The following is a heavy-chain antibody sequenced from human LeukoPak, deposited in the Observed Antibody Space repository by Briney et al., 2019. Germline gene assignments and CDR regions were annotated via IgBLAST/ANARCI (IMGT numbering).Heavy chain of an antibody. J-gene: IGHJ4*02. Sequence: EASVKVSCKTSGYTFTDYYIHWMRQAPGQGLEWMGWINSNSGGTSYAQKFQGRVTLTRDTPTRTAFMELNRLTSDDTAVYYRARTSIAARRADFDYWGQGTVVTVSS. D-gene: IGHD6-6*01. CDR3: ARTSIAARRADFDY. V-gene: IGHV1-2*02. CDR1: GYTFTDYY. CDR2: INSNSGGT.